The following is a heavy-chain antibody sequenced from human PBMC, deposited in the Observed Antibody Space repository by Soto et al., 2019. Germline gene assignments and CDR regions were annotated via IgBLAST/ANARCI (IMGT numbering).Heavy chain of an antibody. Sequence: TLSLTCAVSGGSISSGGYSWSWIRQPPGKGLEWIGYIYHSGSTYYNPSLKSRVTISVDRSKNQFSLKLSSVTAADTAVYYCASGYCSGGNCYSGGYFQHWGQGTLVTVSS. J-gene: IGHJ1*01. CDR1: GGSISSGGYS. V-gene: IGHV4-30-2*01. CDR3: ASGYCSGGNCYSGGYFQH. D-gene: IGHD2-15*01. CDR2: IYHSGST.